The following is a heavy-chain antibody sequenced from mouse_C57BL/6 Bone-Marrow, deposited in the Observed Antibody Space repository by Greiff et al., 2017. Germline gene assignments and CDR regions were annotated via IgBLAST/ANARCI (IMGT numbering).Heavy chain of an antibody. J-gene: IGHJ3*01. CDR1: GYTFTTYW. D-gene: IGHD1-1*01. CDR2: IDPSDGYT. Sequence: QVQLQQPGAELVKPGASVKLSCKASGYTFTTYWLQWLKQRPGQGLEWIGEIDPSDGYTNYNQKFKGKATLTVDTSSSTAYMQLSSLTSEDSAVYYCARFEYSGGSYEFAYWGQGTLVTVSA. V-gene: IGHV1-50*01. CDR3: ARFEYSGGSYEFAY.